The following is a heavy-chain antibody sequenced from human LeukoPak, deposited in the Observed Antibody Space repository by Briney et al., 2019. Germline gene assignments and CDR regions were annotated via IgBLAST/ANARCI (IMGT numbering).Heavy chain of an antibody. CDR3: ARGGYSYDY. D-gene: IGHD5-18*01. V-gene: IGHV3-7*03. J-gene: IGHJ4*02. CDR2: IEQDGSER. Sequence: PGGSLRLSCAASGFTFSGYWMSWVRQAPGKGLEWVANIEQDGSERYYVDSVKGRFTISRDNAKNSLYLQMNSLRAEDTAVYYCARGGYSYDYWGQGTLVTVSS. CDR1: GFTFSGYW.